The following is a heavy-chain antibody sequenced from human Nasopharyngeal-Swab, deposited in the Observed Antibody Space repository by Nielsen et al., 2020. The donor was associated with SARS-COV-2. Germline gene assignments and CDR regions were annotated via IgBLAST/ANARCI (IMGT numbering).Heavy chain of an antibody. J-gene: IGHJ4*02. Sequence: SCAASGFTFSSYGMHWVRQAPGKGLEWVAVIPYDGSNKYYADSVKGRFTISRDNSKNTLYLQMNSLRAEDTAVYYCAKAAAAGTWGQGTLVTVSS. CDR1: GFTFSSYG. D-gene: IGHD6-13*01. CDR3: AKAAAAGT. V-gene: IGHV3-30*18. CDR2: IPYDGSNK.